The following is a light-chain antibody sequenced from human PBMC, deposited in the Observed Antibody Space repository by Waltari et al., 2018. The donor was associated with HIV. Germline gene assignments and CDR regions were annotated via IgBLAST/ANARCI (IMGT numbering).Light chain of an antibody. CDR2: WVV. V-gene: IGLV2-14*01. Sequence: QSALTQPSSMSGSPGQSITISCTGSSLDIGLYDFVPVYKHLPDTAPQLIIYWVVRRPPGVTSRFSASKSGDVASLTISGLRAEDEADYYCTSHTLTRVLLFGGVTRLTVL. CDR3: TSHTLTRVLL. J-gene: IGLJ3*02. CDR1: SLDIGLYDF.